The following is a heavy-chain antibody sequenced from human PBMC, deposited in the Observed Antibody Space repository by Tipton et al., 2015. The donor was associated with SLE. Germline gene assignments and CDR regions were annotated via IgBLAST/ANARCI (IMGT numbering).Heavy chain of an antibody. CDR3: ARGPNYGFWSSLTSGRHSFDI. V-gene: IGHV1-69*05. CDR1: GGTFSSYA. D-gene: IGHD3-3*01. Sequence: QLVQSGAEVKKPGSSVKVSCKASGGTFSSYAFSWVRQAPGQGLEWMGGIIAIFGTADYAQKFQGRVTITTDESTSTAYMELSSLCYEDTAVYYCARGPNYGFWSSLTSGRHSFDIWCQGTMVTVSS. J-gene: IGHJ3*02. CDR2: IIAIFGTA.